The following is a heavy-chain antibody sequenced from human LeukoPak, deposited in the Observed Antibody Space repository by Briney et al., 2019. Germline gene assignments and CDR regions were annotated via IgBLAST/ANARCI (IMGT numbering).Heavy chain of an antibody. D-gene: IGHD3-22*01. Sequence: GRSLRLSCAASGFTFSSYGMHWVRQAPGKGLKWVAVIWYDGSNEYYADSVKGRFTISRDNSKNTLYLQMNSLGAEDTAVYYCATDYYDSSGPVDFWGQGTQVTVSS. CDR3: ATDYYDSSGPVDF. J-gene: IGHJ4*02. CDR1: GFTFSSYG. V-gene: IGHV3-33*01. CDR2: IWYDGSNE.